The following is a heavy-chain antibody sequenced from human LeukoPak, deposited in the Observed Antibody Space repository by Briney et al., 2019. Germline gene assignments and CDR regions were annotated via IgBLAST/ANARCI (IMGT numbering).Heavy chain of an antibody. CDR3: ARGLGATRRTYYYYMDV. J-gene: IGHJ6*03. CDR1: GGSFSGYY. CDR2: INPSGSS. V-gene: IGHV4-34*01. D-gene: IGHD1-26*01. Sequence: SETLSLTCAVYGGSFSGYYWSWIRQPPGKGLEWIGEINPSGSSNYNPSLKRRVTISVDTSKDQFSLKLNSVTAADTAVYYCARGLGATRRTYYYYMDVWGKGTTVTVSS.